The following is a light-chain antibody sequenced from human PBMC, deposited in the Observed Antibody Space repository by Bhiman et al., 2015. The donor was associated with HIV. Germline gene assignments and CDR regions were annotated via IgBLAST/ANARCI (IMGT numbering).Light chain of an antibody. CDR1: SSNIGAGSD. CDR2: DNS. CDR3: QSVDSSGTYQVV. Sequence: QSVLTQPPAVSGAPGQRVTISCTGSSSNIGAGSDVHWYQQFPGTAPKVLIYDNSNRPSGIPERFSGSSSGTTVTLTISAVQAEDEADYHCQSVDSSGTYQVVFGGGTKLTVL. V-gene: IGLV1-40*01. J-gene: IGLJ2*01.